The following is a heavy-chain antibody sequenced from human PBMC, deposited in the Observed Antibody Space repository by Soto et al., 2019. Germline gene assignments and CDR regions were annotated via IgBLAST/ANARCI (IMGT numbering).Heavy chain of an antibody. V-gene: IGHV1-69*12. Sequence: QVQLVQSGAEVKKPGSSVKVSCKASGGTFSNYAFSWVRQAPGQGLEWMGAIIPMFDKTNYAQKFQGRITLSADESTITAYLELSSLGSEDTAMYYCARDFENSSWRYWGQGTLVTVSS. CDR3: ARDFENSSWRY. CDR2: IIPMFDKT. J-gene: IGHJ4*01. CDR1: GGTFSNYA. D-gene: IGHD6-13*01.